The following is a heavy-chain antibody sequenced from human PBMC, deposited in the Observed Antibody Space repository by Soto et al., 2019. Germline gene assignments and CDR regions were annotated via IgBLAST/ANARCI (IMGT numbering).Heavy chain of an antibody. Sequence: SETLSLTCAVYGESFSGHIWTWIRQTPGKGLQWIGQINHSGNTYYNPSLKGRVTITVDKSNNQFSLKLNSVTAADTAVYYCATLPPRVVASLLPIPTWGQGTLVTVSS. CDR3: ATLPPRVVASLLPIPT. V-gene: IGHV4-34*01. D-gene: IGHD1-26*01. J-gene: IGHJ5*02. CDR1: GESFSGHI. CDR2: INHSGNT.